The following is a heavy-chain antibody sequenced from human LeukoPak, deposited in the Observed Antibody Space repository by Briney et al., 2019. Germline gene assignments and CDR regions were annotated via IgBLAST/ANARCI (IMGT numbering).Heavy chain of an antibody. CDR3: ARSVGAAAGTDAFDI. CDR1: GYTFTGYY. D-gene: IGHD6-13*01. Sequence: ASVTVSCKASGYTFTGYYMHWVRQAPGQGLEWMGWINPNSGGTNYAQKFQGRVTMTRDTSISTAYMELSRLRSDDTAVYYCARSVGAAAGTDAFDIWGQGTMVTVSS. CDR2: INPNSGGT. J-gene: IGHJ3*02. V-gene: IGHV1-2*02.